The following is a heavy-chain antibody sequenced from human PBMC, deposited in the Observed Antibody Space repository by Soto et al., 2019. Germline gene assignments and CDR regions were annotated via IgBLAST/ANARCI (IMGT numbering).Heavy chain of an antibody. V-gene: IGHV3-23*01. CDR3: AKERYYDILTGPENYYYHYGMDV. D-gene: IGHD3-9*01. J-gene: IGHJ6*02. CDR1: GFTFSSYA. Sequence: EVQLLESAGGLVQPGGSLRLSCAASGFTFSSYAMSWVRQAPGKGLEWVSDITGSGGYTFYADSVTGRFTISRDNSKNTLYLQMSSLRAEDTAVYYCAKERYYDILTGPENYYYHYGMDVWGQGTTVTVSS. CDR2: ITGSGGYT.